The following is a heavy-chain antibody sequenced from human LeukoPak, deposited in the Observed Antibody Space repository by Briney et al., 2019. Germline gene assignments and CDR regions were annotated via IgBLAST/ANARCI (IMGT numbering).Heavy chain of an antibody. CDR1: GGSISSSSYY. V-gene: IGHV4-39*07. Sequence: SETLSLTCTVSGGSISSSSYYWGWIRQPPGKGLEWIGSISHSGSTNYNPSLKSRVTISVDTSKNQFSLKLSSVTAADTAVYYCARGSSTSSDPYYFDYWGQGTLVTVSS. CDR2: ISHSGST. D-gene: IGHD2-2*01. CDR3: ARGSSTSSDPYYFDY. J-gene: IGHJ4*02.